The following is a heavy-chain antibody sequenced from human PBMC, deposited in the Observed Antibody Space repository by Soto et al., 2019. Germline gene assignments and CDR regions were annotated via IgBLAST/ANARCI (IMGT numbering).Heavy chain of an antibody. CDR1: GGSISSGDYY. J-gene: IGHJ3*02. CDR2: IYYSGST. CDR3: ARDYFNYYDSSGDHAFDI. Sequence: TLSLTCTVSGGSISSGDYYWSWIRQPPGKGLEWIGYIYYSGSTYYNPSLRSRVTISVDTSKDQFSPKLSSVTAADTAVYYCARDYFNYYDSSGDHAFDIWGQGTMVTVSS. V-gene: IGHV4-30-4*01. D-gene: IGHD3-22*01.